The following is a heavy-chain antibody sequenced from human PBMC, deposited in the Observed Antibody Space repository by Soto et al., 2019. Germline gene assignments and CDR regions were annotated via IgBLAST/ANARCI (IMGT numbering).Heavy chain of an antibody. CDR2: IYYSGRT. Sequence: SETLSLTCTVSGGSISSSSYYWGWIRQPPGKGLEWIGSIYYSGRTYYNPSLKSRVTISVDTSKNQFSLKLSSVTAADTAVYYCARVGYGDTPYYYYYYYMDVWGKGTTVTVSS. J-gene: IGHJ6*03. CDR3: ARVGYGDTPYYYYYYYMDV. D-gene: IGHD4-17*01. CDR1: GGSISSSSYY. V-gene: IGHV4-39*01.